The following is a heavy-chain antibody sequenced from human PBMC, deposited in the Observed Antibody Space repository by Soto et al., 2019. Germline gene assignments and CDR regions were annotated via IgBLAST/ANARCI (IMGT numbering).Heavy chain of an antibody. D-gene: IGHD1-26*01. CDR1: GGTFSSDS. CDR2: VIPIVGTA. V-gene: IGHV1-69*01. CDR3: ARDGGRHSGGIDY. Sequence: QVQLVQSGAEVKKPGSSVKVSCKASGGTFSSDSINWVRQAPGQGLEWMGEVIPIVGTANYAQKFRGRVTITADESTSTAYMELSSLRSEDTAVYYCARDGGRHSGGIDYWGQGTLVTVSS. J-gene: IGHJ4*02.